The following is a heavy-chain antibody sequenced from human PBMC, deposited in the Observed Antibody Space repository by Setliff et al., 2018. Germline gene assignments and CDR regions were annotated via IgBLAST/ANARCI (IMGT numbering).Heavy chain of an antibody. CDR1: SGSISPSNYF. Sequence: SLTCIVSSGSISPSNYFWGWVRQPPGRGLEWIGSMYSSGTTNYNPSLKSRVTMSVDTSKSLLSLKLSSVTTTDTAVYYCAGLFRDGWNYFDSWGQGTPVTVSS. CDR2: MYSSGTT. CDR3: AGLFRDGWNYFDS. V-gene: IGHV4-39*02. J-gene: IGHJ4*02. D-gene: IGHD2-21*01.